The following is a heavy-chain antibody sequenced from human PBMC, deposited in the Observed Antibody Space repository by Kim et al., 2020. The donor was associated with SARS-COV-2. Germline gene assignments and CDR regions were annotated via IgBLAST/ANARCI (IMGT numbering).Heavy chain of an antibody. CDR3: AKVWVVTAIDY. Sequence: GGSLRLSCAASGFIFSSYGMHWVRQAPGKGLEWVAVISYDGSNKYYADSVKGRFTISRDNSKNTLYLQMNSLRAEDTAVYYCAKVWVVTAIDYWGQGTLVTVSS. CDR1: GFIFSSYG. J-gene: IGHJ4*02. CDR2: ISYDGSNK. D-gene: IGHD2-21*02. V-gene: IGHV3-30*18.